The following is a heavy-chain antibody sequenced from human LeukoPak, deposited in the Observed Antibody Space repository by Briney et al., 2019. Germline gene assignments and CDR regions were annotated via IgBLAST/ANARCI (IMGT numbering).Heavy chain of an antibody. Sequence: SVKVSCKASGGTXSSYAISWVRQAPGQGLEWMGGIIPIFGTANYAQKFQGRVTITADESTSTAYMELSSLRSEDTAVYYCARSRLDYYDSSGYYLNWFDPWGQGTLVTVSS. CDR1: GGTXSSYA. CDR3: ARSRLDYYDSSGYYLNWFDP. J-gene: IGHJ5*02. CDR2: IIPIFGTA. V-gene: IGHV1-69*13. D-gene: IGHD3-22*01.